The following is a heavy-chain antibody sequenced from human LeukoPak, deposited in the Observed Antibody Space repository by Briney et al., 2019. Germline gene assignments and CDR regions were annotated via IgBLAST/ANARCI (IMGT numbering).Heavy chain of an antibody. CDR3: ARTLAGNPGDWFDP. CDR1: GGSISSGGYY. J-gene: IGHJ5*02. CDR2: IYHSGST. V-gene: IGHV4-30-2*01. D-gene: IGHD3-10*01. Sequence: SQTLSLTCTVSGGSISSGGYYWSWIRQPPGKGLEWIGYIYHSGSTYYNPSLKSRVTISVDRSKNQFSLKLSSVTAADTAVYYCARTLAGNPGDWFDPWGQGTLVTVSS.